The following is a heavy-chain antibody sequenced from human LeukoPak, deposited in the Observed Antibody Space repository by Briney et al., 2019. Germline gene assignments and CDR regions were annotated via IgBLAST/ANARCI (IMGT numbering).Heavy chain of an antibody. CDR1: GFTFSSYA. J-gene: IGHJ4*02. D-gene: IGHD4-17*01. Sequence: GGSLRLSCAASGFTFSSYAMSWVRQAPGKGLEWVSTISGGGVTTYYADSVKGRLTISRDNSKNTLYLQMNSLRAEDTAVYYCAKTRITVTRRDGFDYWGQGTLVTVSS. CDR2: ISGGGVTT. CDR3: AKTRITVTRRDGFDY. V-gene: IGHV3-23*01.